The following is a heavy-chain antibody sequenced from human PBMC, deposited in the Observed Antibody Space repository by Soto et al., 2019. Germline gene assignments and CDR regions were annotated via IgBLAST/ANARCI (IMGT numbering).Heavy chain of an antibody. CDR1: GGSFSGYY. Sequence: SETLSLTCAVYGGSFSGYYWSWIRQPPGKGLEWIGEINHSGSTNYNPSLKSRVTISVDTSKNQFSLKLSSVTAADTAVYYFARGRSVLLWFGELSWFDPWGQGTLVTVSS. J-gene: IGHJ5*02. CDR2: INHSGST. D-gene: IGHD3-10*01. CDR3: ARGRSVLLWFGELSWFDP. V-gene: IGHV4-34*01.